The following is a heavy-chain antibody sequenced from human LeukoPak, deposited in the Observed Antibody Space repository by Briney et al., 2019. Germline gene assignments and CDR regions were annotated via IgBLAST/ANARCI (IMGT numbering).Heavy chain of an antibody. D-gene: IGHD7-27*01. CDR1: GGFISSYY. Sequence: SETLSLTCTVSGGFISSYYWSWIRQPPGEGLEWIGYVYFRGTTNYNPSIKSRVTISVDTSKNQFSLKLTSVTAADTAVYYCARSPGAPFDYWGQGSLVTVSS. J-gene: IGHJ4*02. CDR3: ARSPGAPFDY. V-gene: IGHV4-59*01. CDR2: VYFRGTT.